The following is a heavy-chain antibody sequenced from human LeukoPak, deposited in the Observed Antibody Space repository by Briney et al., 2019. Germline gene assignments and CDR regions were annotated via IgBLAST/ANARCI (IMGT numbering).Heavy chain of an antibody. CDR2: IYHSGST. J-gene: IGHJ5*02. V-gene: IGHV4-38-2*02. CDR3: ARVGMRQWLADNWFDP. D-gene: IGHD6-19*01. Sequence: SETLSLTCTVSGYSISSGYYWGWIRQPPGKGLEWIGSIYHSGSTYYNPSLKSRVTISVDTSKNQFSLKLSSVTAADTAVYYCARVGMRQWLADNWFDPWGQGTLVTVSS. CDR1: GYSISSGYY.